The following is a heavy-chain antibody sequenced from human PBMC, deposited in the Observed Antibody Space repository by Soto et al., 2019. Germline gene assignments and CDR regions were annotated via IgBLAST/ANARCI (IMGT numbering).Heavy chain of an antibody. V-gene: IGHV3-7*01. Sequence: EVQLVESGGGLVQPGGSLRLSCAASGFTFSSYWMSWVRQAPGKGLEWVANIKQDGSEKYYVDSVKGRFTISRDNGKNSLYLQLNSLRAEDTAVYYCARVLRYSSSWQPDWYFDLWGRGTLVTVAS. CDR3: ARVLRYSSSWQPDWYFDL. CDR1: GFTFSSYW. J-gene: IGHJ2*01. D-gene: IGHD6-13*01. CDR2: IKQDGSEK.